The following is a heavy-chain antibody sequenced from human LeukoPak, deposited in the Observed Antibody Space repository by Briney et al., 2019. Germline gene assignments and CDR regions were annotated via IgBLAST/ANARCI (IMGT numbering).Heavy chain of an antibody. V-gene: IGHV3-30*18. CDR2: ISYDGSNK. CDR3: AKFFTGEYVRAFDI. Sequence: PGGSLRLSCAASGFTFSSYAMHWVRQAPGKGLEWVALISYDGSNKYYADSVKGRFTISRDNSKNTLYLQMNSLRAEDTAVYYCAKFFTGEYVRAFDIWGQGTIVTVSS. D-gene: IGHD3-10*02. J-gene: IGHJ3*02. CDR1: GFTFSSYA.